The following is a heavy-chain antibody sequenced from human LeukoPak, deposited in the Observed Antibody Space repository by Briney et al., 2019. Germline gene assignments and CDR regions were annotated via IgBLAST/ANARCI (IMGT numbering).Heavy chain of an antibody. CDR3: ARDGYNPVAFDF. Sequence: PSETLSLTCNVSGYSISNGYFWGWIRQSPGKGLEWIGNIYRTGTTFYNPSLQSRVSISMDTSKNTFSLKLRSVTAADTAVYYCARDGYNPVAFDFWGQGTVVTVSS. V-gene: IGHV4-38-2*02. J-gene: IGHJ3*01. D-gene: IGHD5-24*01. CDR2: IYRTGTT. CDR1: GYSISNGYF.